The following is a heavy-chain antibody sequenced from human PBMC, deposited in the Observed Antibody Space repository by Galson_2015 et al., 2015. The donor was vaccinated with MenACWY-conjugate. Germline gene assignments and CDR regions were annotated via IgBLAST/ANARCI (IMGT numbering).Heavy chain of an antibody. CDR1: GFTFRNYW. CDR2: IKKDGSER. V-gene: IGHV3-7*03. Sequence: SLRLSCAVSGFTFRNYWMTWVRQAPGKGLEWVASIKKDGSERYYVDSVKGRFTISRDNTKNSMYLEMNSLRAEDMAVYYCARGHYGMDVWGQGTTVPASS. CDR3: ARGHYGMDV. J-gene: IGHJ6*02.